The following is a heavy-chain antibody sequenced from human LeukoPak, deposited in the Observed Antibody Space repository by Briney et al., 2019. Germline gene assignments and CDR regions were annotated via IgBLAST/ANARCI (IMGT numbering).Heavy chain of an antibody. CDR3: ARRVVSYDSSGYYYLGPLDY. CDR2: IYSSGST. V-gene: IGHV4-38-2*01. D-gene: IGHD3-22*01. J-gene: IGHJ4*02. CDR1: GYSISSGYY. Sequence: SETLSLTCAVSGYSISSGYYWGWIRQPPGKGQEWIGNIYSSGSTYFNPSLKGRVTISVDTSKNQFSLKLSSVTAADTAVYYCARRVVSYDSSGYYYLGPLDYWGQGTLVTVSS.